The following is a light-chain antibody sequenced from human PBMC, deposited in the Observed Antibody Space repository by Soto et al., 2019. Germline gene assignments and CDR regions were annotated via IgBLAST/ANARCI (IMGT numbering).Light chain of an antibody. CDR2: SDS. Sequence: QSVLTQPPSASGTPGQRVTISCSGSTSNIGSNTVNWYQQLPGTAPKLLIYSDSQRPSGVPDRFSGSKSGTSASLVISGLQSEDESDYYCAVWDDSLNGSVFGGGTKVTVL. V-gene: IGLV1-44*01. CDR1: TSNIGSNT. J-gene: IGLJ2*01. CDR3: AVWDDSLNGSV.